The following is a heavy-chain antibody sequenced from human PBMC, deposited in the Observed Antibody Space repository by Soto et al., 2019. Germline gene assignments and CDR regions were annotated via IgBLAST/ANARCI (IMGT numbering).Heavy chain of an antibody. D-gene: IGHD3-10*01. V-gene: IGHV1-69*02. CDR3: ASSYGSGYRAFDY. CDR2: VNPILSMS. J-gene: IGHJ4*02. CDR1: GDTFNFYS. Sequence: QVQLVQSGAEVKRPGSSVKVSCKASGDTFNFYSINWVRQAPGVGLEWVGRVNPILSMSNYAQRFQGRVTMTADKSTSTAYMELRSQRSEDTAIYYCASSYGSGYRAFDYWGQGALVTVSS.